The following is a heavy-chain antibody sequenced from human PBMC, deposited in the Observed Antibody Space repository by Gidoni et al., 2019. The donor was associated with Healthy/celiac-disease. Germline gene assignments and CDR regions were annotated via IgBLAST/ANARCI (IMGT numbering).Heavy chain of an antibody. J-gene: IGHJ6*02. CDR2: ISWNSGSI. CDR1: GFTFDDYA. V-gene: IGHV3-9*01. D-gene: IGHD6-13*01. CDR3: AKDAAGSNGMDV. Sequence: EVQLVESGGGLVQPGRSLRLSCAASGFTFDDYAMHWVRQAPGKGLEWVSVISWNSGSIGYADSVKGRFTISRDNAKNSLYLQMNSLRAEDTALYYCAKDAAGSNGMDVWGQGTTVTVSS.